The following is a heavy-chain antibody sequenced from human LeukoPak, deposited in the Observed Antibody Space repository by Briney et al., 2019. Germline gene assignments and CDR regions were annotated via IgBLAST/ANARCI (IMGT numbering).Heavy chain of an antibody. CDR3: AKDLSIWFGEFPDAFDI. CDR2: ISGSGGST. V-gene: IGHV3-23*01. D-gene: IGHD3-10*01. J-gene: IGHJ3*02. CDR1: GFTFSSYA. Sequence: GGSLRLSCAASGFTFSSYAMSWVRQAPGKGLEWVSAISGSGGSTYYADSVKGRFTISRDNSKNTLYLQMNSLRAEDRALYYCAKDLSIWFGEFPDAFDIWGQGTMVTVSS.